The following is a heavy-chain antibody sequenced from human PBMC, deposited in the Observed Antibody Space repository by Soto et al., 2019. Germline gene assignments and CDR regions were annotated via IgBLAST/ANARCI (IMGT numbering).Heavy chain of an antibody. V-gene: IGHV3-30-3*01. D-gene: IGHD3-10*01. CDR1: GFTFSNYI. CDR2: ILHYGNNK. J-gene: IGHJ4*02. Sequence: QVQLVESGGGVVQPGRSLRLSCAASGFTFSNYIMHWVRQAPGKGLEWVADILHYGNNKYYAVSVKGRFTISRDNSNNTRYLQMNSLRAEDTAVYYCARDDEDGSYCDLGYWGQGTLVTVSS. CDR3: ARDDEDGSYCDLGY.